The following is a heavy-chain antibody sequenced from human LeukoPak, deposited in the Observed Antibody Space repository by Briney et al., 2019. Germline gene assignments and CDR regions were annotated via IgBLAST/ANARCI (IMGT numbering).Heavy chain of an antibody. CDR3: ARDRGDGYSFDY. CDR1: GNSFTGYY. CDR2: INPNSGGT. V-gene: IGHV1-2*02. Sequence: ASVKVSCKASGNSFTGYYMHWVRQAPGKGLEWMGWINPNSGGTNYAQKFQGRVTMTRDTSISTAYMELSRLRSDDTAVYYCARDRGDGYSFDYWGQGTLVTVSS. J-gene: IGHJ4*02. D-gene: IGHD5-24*01.